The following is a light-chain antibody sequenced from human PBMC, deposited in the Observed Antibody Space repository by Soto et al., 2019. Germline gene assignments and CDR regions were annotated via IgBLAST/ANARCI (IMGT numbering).Light chain of an antibody. CDR2: GAS. V-gene: IGKV3-15*01. CDR3: QQYNNWPLWT. Sequence: EMVMTQSPATLSVSPGERATLSCRASQSVSSNLAWYQQKPGQAPRLLIYGASTWATGIPARFSGSGSGTEFTLTISSLQSEDFAVYYCQQYNNWPLWTFGQGTKVEIK. J-gene: IGKJ1*01. CDR1: QSVSSN.